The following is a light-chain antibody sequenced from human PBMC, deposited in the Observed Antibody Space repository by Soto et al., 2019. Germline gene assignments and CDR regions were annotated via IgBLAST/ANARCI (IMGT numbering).Light chain of an antibody. Sequence: EIVMTQSPATLSVSPGERATLSCRASQGIGSTLAWYQQKPGQAPRLLIYAASSRATGIPDRFSGSGSGTDFTLSISRLEPEDFAVYYRQQYDTSPRTFGQGTKVDIK. V-gene: IGKV3-20*01. CDR1: QGIGST. J-gene: IGKJ1*01. CDR3: QQYDTSPRT. CDR2: AAS.